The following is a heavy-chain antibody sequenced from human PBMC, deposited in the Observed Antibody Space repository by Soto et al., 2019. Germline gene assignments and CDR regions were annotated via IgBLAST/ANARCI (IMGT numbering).Heavy chain of an antibody. CDR3: ARGRGSTSWYYFDQ. D-gene: IGHD2-15*01. CDR1: GDTFTSYD. V-gene: IGHV1-8*01. CDR2: MRPNSGST. Sequence: QVQLVQSGAEVRRPGASVKVSCKASGDTFTSYDMNWVRQAPGQGLEWMGWMRPNSGSTGFARKFQGRVTMTRNTSISTAYMELSGLRSEDTAVYYCARGRGSTSWYYFDQWGQGTLLTVSS. J-gene: IGHJ4*02.